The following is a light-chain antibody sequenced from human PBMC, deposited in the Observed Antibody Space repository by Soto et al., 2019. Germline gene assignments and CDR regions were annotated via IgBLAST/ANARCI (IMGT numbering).Light chain of an antibody. J-gene: IGKJ1*01. CDR1: QSMSSW. CDR2: DGS. Sequence: DIQMTQSPSALSASVGDRVTITCWASQSMSSWLAWYQQKPGKAPRLPIYDGSHLERGVPSRFSGSGSGTEFTLTISDLQPDDLATYYCQQYNNFWTFGPGTKVEI. V-gene: IGKV1-5*01. CDR3: QQYNNFWT.